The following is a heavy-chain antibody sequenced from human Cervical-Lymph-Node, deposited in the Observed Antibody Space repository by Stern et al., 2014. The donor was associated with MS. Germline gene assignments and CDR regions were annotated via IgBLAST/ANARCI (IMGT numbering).Heavy chain of an antibody. Sequence: QVQLVQSGAELKKPGSSVKVSCKASGGTFTNYSINWVRQSPGQGLEWLGGIIPLFCTAHYAQKSQGRVTITADESTNTTYMELSNLRSEDTAVYYCAKDGDIAVAGLDLWGQGTMVTVSS. D-gene: IGHD6-19*01. CDR1: GGTFTNYS. CDR2: IIPLFCTA. CDR3: AKDGDIAVAGLDL. V-gene: IGHV1-69*01. J-gene: IGHJ3*01.